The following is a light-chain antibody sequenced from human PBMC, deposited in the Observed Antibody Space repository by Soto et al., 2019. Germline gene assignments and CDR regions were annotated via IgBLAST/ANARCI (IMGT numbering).Light chain of an antibody. V-gene: IGKV3-15*01. CDR2: GAS. Sequence: EIVMTQSPATLSVSPGERATLSCRASQSVSSNLAWYQQKPGQAPRLLIYGASTRATGIPARFSGSGSGTEFTLTLSSLHSEDFAVYYCQQYNNWPPLTFGQGTRLEIK. CDR3: QQYNNWPPLT. CDR1: QSVSSN. J-gene: IGKJ5*01.